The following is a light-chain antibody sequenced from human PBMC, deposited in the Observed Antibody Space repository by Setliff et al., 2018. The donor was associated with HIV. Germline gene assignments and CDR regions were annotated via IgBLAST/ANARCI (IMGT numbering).Light chain of an antibody. CDR2: DVT. CDR1: SSDAGDYNF. J-gene: IGLJ1*01. CDR3: CSSAGTYTSFCV. V-gene: IGLV2-11*01. Sequence: QSALTQPRSVSGSPGQSVTIACTGTSSDAGDYNFVSWYQLHPGKAPKLIIYDVTKRPSGVPDRFSGSKSANAASLTISGLQAEDEADYYCCSSAGTYTSFCVFGTGTKVTVL.